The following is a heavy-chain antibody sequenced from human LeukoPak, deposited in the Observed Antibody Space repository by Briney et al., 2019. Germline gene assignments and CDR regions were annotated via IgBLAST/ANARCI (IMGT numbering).Heavy chain of an antibody. Sequence: GGSLRLSRAASGFTFSSYGMHWVRQAPGKGLEWVAVIWYDGSNKYYADSVKGRFTISRDNSKNTLYLQMNSLRAEDTAVYYCARDPSHYYYGSGSYYTPPDYWGQGTLVTVSS. CDR1: GFTFSSYG. D-gene: IGHD3-10*01. V-gene: IGHV3-33*01. CDR3: ARDPSHYYYGSGSYYTPPDY. CDR2: IWYDGSNK. J-gene: IGHJ4*02.